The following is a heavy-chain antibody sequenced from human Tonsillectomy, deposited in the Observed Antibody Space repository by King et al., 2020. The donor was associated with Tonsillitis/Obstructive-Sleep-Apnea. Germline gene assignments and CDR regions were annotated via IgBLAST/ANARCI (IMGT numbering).Heavy chain of an antibody. J-gene: IGHJ3*02. Sequence: HVQLVESGGGVVQPGRSRRLSCVASGVTFRHYAMHWVRQSRGKGLEWAALISYDGSDKYYADSVKGRFTVSRDNSKNTLYLKMNFLRPEDTAVYYCARGEMATISPAFDIWGQGTMLTVSS. CDR2: ISYDGSDK. CDR3: ARGEMATISPAFDI. D-gene: IGHD5-24*01. CDR1: GVTFRHYA. V-gene: IGHV3-30*04.